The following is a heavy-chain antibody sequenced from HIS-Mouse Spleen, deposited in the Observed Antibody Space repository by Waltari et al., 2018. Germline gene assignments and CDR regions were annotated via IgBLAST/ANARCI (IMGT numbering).Heavy chain of an antibody. J-gene: IGHJ4*02. V-gene: IGHV3-30*18. Sequence: QVQLLESGGGVVQPGRSLRLSCAASGLPFSSYGMHWVRQAPGKGREWVAVISYDGSNKYYADSVKGRFSISRDNSKNTLYLQMNSLRAEDTAVYYCAKASSGWLDYWGQGTLVTVSS. CDR3: AKASSGWLDY. D-gene: IGHD6-19*01. CDR2: ISYDGSNK. CDR1: GLPFSSYG.